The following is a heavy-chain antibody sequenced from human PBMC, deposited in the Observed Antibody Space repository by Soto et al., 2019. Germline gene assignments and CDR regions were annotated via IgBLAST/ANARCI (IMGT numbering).Heavy chain of an antibody. Sequence: QVQLVQSGAEVKKPGASVKVSCQTSGYTFTSYYIHWVRQAPGQGLAWMGIINPSGGYTKYSKKLQDRVSMTRDAATTIVYMELSSLTSEDTAVYFCARSRSMGDWSASVTTYACDMDVWGDGTTVPVTS. CDR3: ARSRSMGDWSASVTTYACDMDV. CDR2: INPSGGYT. CDR1: GYTFTSYY. J-gene: IGHJ6*04. D-gene: IGHD3-3*01. V-gene: IGHV1-46*01.